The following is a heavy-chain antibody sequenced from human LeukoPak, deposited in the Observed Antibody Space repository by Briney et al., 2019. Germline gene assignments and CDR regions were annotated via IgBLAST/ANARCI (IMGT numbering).Heavy chain of an antibody. CDR3: ARDRGYLVATDWFDP. CDR1: GYTFTGYY. D-gene: IGHD2-2*01. CDR2: MNPSDGGT. J-gene: IGHJ5*02. V-gene: IGHV1-46*01. Sequence: GASVKVSCKASGYTFTGYYMHWVRQAPGQGLEWLGIMNPSDGGTGYAQKFQGRVTMTRDMSTSTVYMELSSLRSEDTAVYYCARDRGYLVATDWFDPWGQGTLVTVSS.